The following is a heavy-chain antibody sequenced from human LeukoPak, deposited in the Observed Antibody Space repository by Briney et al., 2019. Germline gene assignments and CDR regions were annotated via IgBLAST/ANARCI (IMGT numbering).Heavy chain of an antibody. J-gene: IGHJ4*02. Sequence: SQTLSLTCTVSGGSISSGGYYWSWIRQHPGKGLEWIGYIYYSGSTYYNPSLESRVTISVDTSKNQFSLKLSSVTAADTAVYYCARVGGTLVYFDYWGQGTLVTVSS. CDR2: IYYSGST. CDR1: GGSISSGGYY. CDR3: ARVGGTLVYFDY. V-gene: IGHV4-31*03. D-gene: IGHD4-23*01.